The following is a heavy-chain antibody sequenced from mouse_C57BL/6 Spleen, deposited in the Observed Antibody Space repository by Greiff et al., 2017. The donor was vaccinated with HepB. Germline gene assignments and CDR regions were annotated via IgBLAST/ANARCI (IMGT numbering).Heavy chain of an antibody. CDR1: GYSITSGYY. J-gene: IGHJ2*01. CDR3: ARGERYFDY. CDR2: ISYDGSN. Sequence: DVKLQESGPGLVKPSQSLSLTCSVTGYSITSGYYWNWIRQFPGNKLEWMGYISYDGSNNYNPSLKNRISITRDTSKNQFFLKLNSVTTEDTATYYCARGERYFDYWGQGTTLTVSS. V-gene: IGHV3-6*01.